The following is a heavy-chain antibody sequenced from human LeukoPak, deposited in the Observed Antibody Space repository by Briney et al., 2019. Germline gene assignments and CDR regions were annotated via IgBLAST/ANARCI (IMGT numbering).Heavy chain of an antibody. Sequence: SETLSLTCTVSGGSISSYYWTWIRQPPGKGLEWIGSLYYSGSTNYNPSLKSRVTISVDTSKNQFSLKLSSVTAADTAVYYCAGGFLKYSSSWGDYWGQGTLVTVSS. CDR3: AGGFLKYSSSWGDY. CDR2: LYYSGST. D-gene: IGHD6-13*01. V-gene: IGHV4-59*12. J-gene: IGHJ4*02. CDR1: GGSISSYY.